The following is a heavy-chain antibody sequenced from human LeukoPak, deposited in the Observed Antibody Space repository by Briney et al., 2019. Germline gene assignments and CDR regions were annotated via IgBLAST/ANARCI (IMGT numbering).Heavy chain of an antibody. CDR2: INPSGGST. CDR1: GYTFTSYY. V-gene: IGHV1-46*01. D-gene: IGHD3-16*01. CDR3: ARGIQPPPEDYVNWFDP. Sequence: GASVKVSCKASGYTFTSYYMHWARQAPGQGLEWMGIINPSGGSTSYAQKFQGRVTMTRDTSTSTVYMELSSLRSEDTAVYYCARGIQPPPEDYVNWFDPWGQGTLVTVSS. J-gene: IGHJ5*02.